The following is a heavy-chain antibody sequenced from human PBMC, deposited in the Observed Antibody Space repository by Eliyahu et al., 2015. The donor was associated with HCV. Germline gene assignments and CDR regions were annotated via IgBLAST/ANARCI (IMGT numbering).Heavy chain of an antibody. CDR1: GFSLRNAMMG. Sequence: QVALKESGPVLVKPTETLTLTCTVSGFSLRNAMMGVSWIRQPPGKALEWLAHIFPTDEKSYTPSLQRRLTISRDTSKSQVVLTMTTMDPVDTATYYCARIRSRGYNPYDAFDLWGQGTMVSVSS. CDR2: IFPTDEK. J-gene: IGHJ3*01. D-gene: IGHD5-24*01. V-gene: IGHV2-26*01. CDR3: ARIRSRGYNPYDAFDL.